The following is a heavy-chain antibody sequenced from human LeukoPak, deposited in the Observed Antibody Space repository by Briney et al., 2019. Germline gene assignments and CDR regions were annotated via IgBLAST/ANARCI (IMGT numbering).Heavy chain of an antibody. D-gene: IGHD4/OR15-4a*01. Sequence: GGSLRLSCAASGFTFDISAMNWVRQAPGKGLEWVSAISGSGGSTYYADSVKGRFTISRDNSKNTVCLQINSLRAEDTAVYYCAKDLGAYRLFQNWGQGTLVTVSS. CDR1: GFTFDISA. J-gene: IGHJ1*01. CDR3: AKDLGAYRLFQN. CDR2: ISGSGGST. V-gene: IGHV3-23*01.